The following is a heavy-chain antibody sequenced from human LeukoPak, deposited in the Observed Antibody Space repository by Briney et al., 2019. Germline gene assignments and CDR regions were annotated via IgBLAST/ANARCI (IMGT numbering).Heavy chain of an antibody. V-gene: IGHV3-7*01. CDR1: GFTFSSYW. Sequence: GGSLRLSCAASGFTFSSYWMSWVRQAPGKGLEWVANIKQDGSEKYYVDSVKGRFTISRDNAKNSLYLQMNSLRAEGTAVYYCAREWSGYYDSSGYTEYWGQGTLVTVSS. D-gene: IGHD3-22*01. J-gene: IGHJ4*02. CDR2: IKQDGSEK. CDR3: AREWSGYYDSSGYTEY.